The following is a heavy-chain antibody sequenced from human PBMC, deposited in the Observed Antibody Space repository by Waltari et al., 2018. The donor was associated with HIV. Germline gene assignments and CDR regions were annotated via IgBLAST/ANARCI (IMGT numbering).Heavy chain of an antibody. V-gene: IGHV1-8*01. CDR3: ARRYDSGTNIAGY. J-gene: IGHJ4*02. CDR1: GYTFPSYD. D-gene: IGHD3-10*01. CDR2: MNPNSGNT. Sequence: QVQLVQSGAEVKKPGASVKVSCKASGYTFPSYDINWVRWATGQGLEWMGWMNPNSGNTGYAQKFQGRVTMTRNTSISTAYMELSGLRSEDTAVYYCARRYDSGTNIAGYWGQGTLVTVSS.